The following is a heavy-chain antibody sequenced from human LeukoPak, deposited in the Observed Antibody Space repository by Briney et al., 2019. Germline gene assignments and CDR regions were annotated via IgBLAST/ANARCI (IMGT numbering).Heavy chain of an antibody. J-gene: IGHJ4*02. D-gene: IGHD5-24*01. CDR3: AGGRGRDGYNYDFDY. CDR1: GFTFSSYA. Sequence: GGSLRLSCAASGFTFSSYAMSWVRQAPGKGLEWVSAISGSGGSTYYADSVKGRFTISRDNSKNTLYLQMNSLRAEDTAVYYCAGGRGRDGYNYDFDYWGQGTLVTVSS. CDR2: ISGSGGST. V-gene: IGHV3-23*01.